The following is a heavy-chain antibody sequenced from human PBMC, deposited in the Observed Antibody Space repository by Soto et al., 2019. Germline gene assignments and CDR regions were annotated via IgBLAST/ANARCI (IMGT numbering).Heavy chain of an antibody. J-gene: IGHJ5*02. CDR3: AHYVSASPAGWFDP. CDR2: IYWDDDN. Sequence: QITLKESGPALVKPTQTLTLTCTFSGFSLSTSGEAVGWIRQPPGEDLEWLALIYWDDDNRYNPTLKTRLTITTDTFKNQVVLTLTNMDPVDTATYSCAHYVSASPAGWFDPWGQGILVTVSS. CDR1: GFSLSTSGEA. D-gene: IGHD3-10*01. V-gene: IGHV2-5*02.